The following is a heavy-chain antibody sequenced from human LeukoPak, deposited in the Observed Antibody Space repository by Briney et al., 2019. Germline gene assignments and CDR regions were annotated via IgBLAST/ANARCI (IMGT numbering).Heavy chain of an antibody. Sequence: SETLSLTCTVSGYSISSGYYWGWIRQPPGKGLEWIGSIYHSGSTYYNPSLKSRVTISVDTSKNQFSLKLSSVTAADTAVYYCARRGIAVASNYYYMDVWGRGTTVTISS. D-gene: IGHD6-19*01. V-gene: IGHV4-38-2*02. J-gene: IGHJ6*03. CDR2: IYHSGST. CDR3: ARRGIAVASNYYYMDV. CDR1: GYSISSGYY.